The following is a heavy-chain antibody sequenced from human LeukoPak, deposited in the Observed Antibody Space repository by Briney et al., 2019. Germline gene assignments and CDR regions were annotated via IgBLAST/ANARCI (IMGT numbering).Heavy chain of an antibody. V-gene: IGHV4-59*08. CDR1: GGSISSYY. D-gene: IGHD3-10*01. CDR2: IYYSGST. Sequence: SETLSLTCTVSGGSISSYYWSWIRQPPGKGLEWIGHIYYSGSTNYNPSLKSRVTISVDTSKNQFSLKLSSVTAADTAVYYCARQVWDYYGSGSYRRAFYYYGMDVWGQGTTVTVSS. CDR3: ARQVWDYYGSGSYRRAFYYYGMDV. J-gene: IGHJ6*02.